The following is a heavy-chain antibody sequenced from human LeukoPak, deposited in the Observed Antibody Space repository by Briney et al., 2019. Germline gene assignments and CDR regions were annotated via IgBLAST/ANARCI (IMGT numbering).Heavy chain of an antibody. V-gene: IGHV1-69*04. CDR3: ARKLGYCSGGSCYLCDY. Sequence: GSSVKVSCKASGGTFSSYAISWVRQAPGQGLEWMGRIIPILGIANYAQKLQGRVTMTTDTSTSTAYMELRSLRFDDTAVYYCARKLGYCSGGSCYLCDYWGQGTLVTVSS. CDR1: GGTFSSYA. D-gene: IGHD2-15*01. J-gene: IGHJ4*02. CDR2: IIPILGIA.